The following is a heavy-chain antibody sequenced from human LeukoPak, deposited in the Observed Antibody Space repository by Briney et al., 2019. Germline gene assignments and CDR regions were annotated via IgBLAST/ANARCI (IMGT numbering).Heavy chain of an antibody. CDR1: GGSISSSSYY. V-gene: IGHV4-39*01. CDR3: ARRPGDYSNFNWFGP. J-gene: IGHJ5*02. Sequence: PSETLSLTCTASGGSISSSSYYWGWIRQPSGKGLEWIGSMYYSGSSHYNPSLKSRVTISIDTSKNQFSLNLSSVTAADTAVYYCARRPGDYSNFNWFGPWGQGTLVTVST. CDR2: MYYSGSS. D-gene: IGHD4-11*01.